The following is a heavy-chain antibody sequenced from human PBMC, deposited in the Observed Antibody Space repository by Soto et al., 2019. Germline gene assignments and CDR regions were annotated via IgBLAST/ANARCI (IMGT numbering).Heavy chain of an antibody. V-gene: IGHV1-46*04. CDR1: GYSFISQY. J-gene: IGHJ5*02. Sequence: QGQLVQSGAEVKKPGASVKVSCQASGYSFISQYMYWVRQAPGQGLEWMGIINPDGGTTNYAPKLGGELPWPPNRSTRQFLMDLGAVAGTVRPFYSGGQGPRVGYKIWDPGGQ. D-gene: IGHD1-26*01. CDR2: INPDGGTT. CDR3: GQGPRVGYKIWDP.